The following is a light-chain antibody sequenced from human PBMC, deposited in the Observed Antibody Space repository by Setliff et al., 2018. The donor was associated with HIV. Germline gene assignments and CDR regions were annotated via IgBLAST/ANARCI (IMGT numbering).Light chain of an antibody. Sequence: QSVLTQPASVSGSPGQSITISCTGTSSDVGTYNFVSWYQQHPGKAPKLMICDVSNRPSGISNRFSASKSGNTASLTISGLQAEDEADYYCLSYTSSTPLYVFGTGTKGTVL. V-gene: IGLV2-14*03. CDR1: SSDVGTYNF. CDR3: LSYTSSTPLYV. J-gene: IGLJ1*01. CDR2: DVS.